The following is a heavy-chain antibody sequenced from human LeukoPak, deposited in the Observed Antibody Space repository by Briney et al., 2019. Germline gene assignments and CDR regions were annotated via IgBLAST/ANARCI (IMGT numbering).Heavy chain of an antibody. Sequence: SVKVSCKASGFTFTSSAVQWVRQARGQRLEWIGWIVVGSGNTNYAQKFQERVTITRDMSTSTAYMELSSLRSEDTVVYYCAADHLHYDSSGSKENWGQGTLVTVSS. D-gene: IGHD3-22*01. CDR3: AADHLHYDSSGSKEN. CDR2: IVVGSGNT. J-gene: IGHJ4*02. CDR1: GFTFTSSA. V-gene: IGHV1-58*01.